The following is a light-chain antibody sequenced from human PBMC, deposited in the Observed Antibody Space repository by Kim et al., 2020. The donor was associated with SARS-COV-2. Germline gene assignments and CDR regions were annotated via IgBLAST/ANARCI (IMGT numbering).Light chain of an antibody. CDR1: KRVNDN. V-gene: IGKV3-15*01. CDR3: QQYDEWPWT. CDR2: GGS. J-gene: IGKJ1*01. Sequence: VSPGQRGTLSCRSTKRVNDNLAWYQQKPGQPPRLLVYGGSVTPTYIPARFSGSGSKTEYTLTVTSLQSEDFAIYYCQQYDEWPWTFGQGTKVDIK.